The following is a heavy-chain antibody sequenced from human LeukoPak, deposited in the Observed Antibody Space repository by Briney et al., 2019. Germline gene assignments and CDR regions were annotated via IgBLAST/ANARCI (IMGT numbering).Heavy chain of an antibody. V-gene: IGHV3-66*01. CDR2: IYSGGRT. J-gene: IGHJ3*02. CDR3: ARDPGGATNAFDI. D-gene: IGHD1-26*01. Sequence: QPGGSLRLFCAASGFTVSSNYMSWVRQAPGKGLEWVSVIYSGGRTYYADSVKGRFTISRDNSKNTLYLQMNSLRAEDTAVYYCARDPGGATNAFDIWGQGTMVTVSS. CDR1: GFTVSSNY.